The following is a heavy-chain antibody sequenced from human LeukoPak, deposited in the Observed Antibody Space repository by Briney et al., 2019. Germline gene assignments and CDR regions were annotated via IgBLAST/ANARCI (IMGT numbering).Heavy chain of an antibody. CDR1: GFTFTTYW. CDR3: ARDAVDTANAV. J-gene: IGHJ6*02. CDR2: INSDGSIT. D-gene: IGHD5-18*01. Sequence: GGSLRLSCAASGFTFTTYWMHWVRQAPGKGLVWVSHINSDGSITSYADSVKGRFTISRDNAKNTLYLQMNSLRAEDTAVYYRARDAVDTANAVWGQGTTVTVSS. V-gene: IGHV3-74*01.